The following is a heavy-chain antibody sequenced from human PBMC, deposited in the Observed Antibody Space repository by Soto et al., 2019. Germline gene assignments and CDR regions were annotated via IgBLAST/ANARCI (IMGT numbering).Heavy chain of an antibody. CDR1: GFTVSSNY. Sequence: EVQLVETGGGLIQPGGSLRLSCAASGFTVSSNYMSWVRQAPGRGLEWVSTIFSVGTTHYADSVKGRFTISRDSSKNTLYLQMNSLRAEDTAIYYCARETVPPSYHYDDCWGQGTLVTVSS. D-gene: IGHD2-2*01. CDR3: ARETVPPSYHYDDC. V-gene: IGHV3-53*02. J-gene: IGHJ4*02. CDR2: IFSVGTT.